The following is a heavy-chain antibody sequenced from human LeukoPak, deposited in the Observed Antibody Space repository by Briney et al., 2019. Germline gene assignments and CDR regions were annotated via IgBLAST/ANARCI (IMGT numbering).Heavy chain of an antibody. V-gene: IGHV4-4*02. CDR3: AGLVGRYSSGLYYYYFDY. CDR1: GDSINSLDL. D-gene: IGHD3-22*01. J-gene: IGHJ4*02. Sequence: PSGTLSLTCTVPGDSINSLDLWSWVRQPPGKGLEWIGEMYLSGTTHSNPSVKSRVTISIDKSKNQFFLNLSSVTAADTAAYYCAGLVGRYSSGLYYYYFDYWGQGTLVTVSS. CDR2: MYLSGTT.